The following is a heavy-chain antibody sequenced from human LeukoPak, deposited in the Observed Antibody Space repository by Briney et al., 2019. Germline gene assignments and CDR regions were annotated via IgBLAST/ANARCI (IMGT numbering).Heavy chain of an antibody. Sequence: PGGSLRLSCAASGFTVSSNYMSWVRQAPGKGLEWVSVIYSGGSTYYADSVKGRFTISRDNSKNTLYLQMNSLRAEDTAVYYCAVGPNYYDSSGYGSRYFQHWGQGTLVTVSS. CDR3: AVGPNYYDSSGYGSRYFQH. J-gene: IGHJ1*01. D-gene: IGHD3-22*01. CDR1: GFTVSSNY. CDR2: IYSGGST. V-gene: IGHV3-66*01.